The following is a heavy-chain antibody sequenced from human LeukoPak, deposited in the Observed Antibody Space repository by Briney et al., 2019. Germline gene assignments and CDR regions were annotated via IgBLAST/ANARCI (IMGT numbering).Heavy chain of an antibody. Sequence: ASVKVSCKASGYTFIGYYIHWVRQAPGQGLEWMGWINPNSGDTNYVQKFQGRVTMTRDTSISTTYMELTRVRSDDTAVYYCARVHSVAVAGTFDPWGQGTLVTVSS. D-gene: IGHD6-19*01. CDR1: GYTFIGYY. V-gene: IGHV1-2*02. J-gene: IGHJ5*02. CDR2: INPNSGDT. CDR3: ARVHSVAVAGTFDP.